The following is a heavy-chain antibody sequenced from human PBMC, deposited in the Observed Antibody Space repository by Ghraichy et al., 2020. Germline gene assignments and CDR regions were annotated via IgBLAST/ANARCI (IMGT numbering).Heavy chain of an antibody. CDR3: ASGSTGNYNYYFDY. J-gene: IGHJ4*02. D-gene: IGHD5-24*01. CDR2: ISSPSTTI. V-gene: IGHV3-48*02. Sequence: GESLNISCAASGLGLSSYTMNWVRQAPGKGLEWVSYISSPSTTIYYADSVKGRFTISRDNAKNSLYLQMNSLRDEDTAVYYCASGSTGNYNYYFDYWGQGTLVTVSS. CDR1: GLGLSSYT.